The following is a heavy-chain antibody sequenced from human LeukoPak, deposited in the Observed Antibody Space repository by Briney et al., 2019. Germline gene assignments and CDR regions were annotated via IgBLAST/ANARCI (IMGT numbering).Heavy chain of an antibody. CDR1: GYTFTSYY. D-gene: IGHD4-17*01. Sequence: ASVKVSCKASGYTFTSYYMHWVRQAPGQGLEWMGIINPSGGSTSYAQKFQGRVTMTRDMSTSTVYMELSSLRSEDTAVYYCARDLLPSGDFPKWFDPWGQGTLVTVSS. J-gene: IGHJ5*02. CDR2: INPSGGST. V-gene: IGHV1-46*01. CDR3: ARDLLPSGDFPKWFDP.